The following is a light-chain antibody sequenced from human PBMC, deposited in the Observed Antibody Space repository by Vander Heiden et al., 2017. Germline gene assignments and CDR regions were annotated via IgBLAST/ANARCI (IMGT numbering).Light chain of an antibody. V-gene: IGKV3-20*01. J-gene: IGKJ4*01. CDR3: QQNGSSPLT. CDR1: QSVSSSY. CDR2: GAS. Sequence: IVLTQSPGTLSLSPGERATLSQRASQSVSSSYLAWYQQKPGQAPRLLIYGASSRATGIPDRFSGSGSGTDFTLTISRLEPEDFAVYYCQQNGSSPLTFGGGTKVEIK.